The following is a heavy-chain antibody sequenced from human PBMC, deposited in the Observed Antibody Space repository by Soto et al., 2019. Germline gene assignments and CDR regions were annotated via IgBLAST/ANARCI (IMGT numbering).Heavy chain of an antibody. J-gene: IGHJ4*02. CDR3: ARDPPPTDY. CDR2: ISAYNTNT. CDR1: GYTFTSYH. V-gene: IGHV1-18*01. Sequence: QVQLVQSGAEVKKPGASVKVSCKTSGYTFTSYHISWVRQAPGQGLEWMGWISAYNTNTNYAQKFQGRVTMTTDTLKSAAYAELRSLRSDDSAVYYCARDPPPTDYWGQGTLVTVSS.